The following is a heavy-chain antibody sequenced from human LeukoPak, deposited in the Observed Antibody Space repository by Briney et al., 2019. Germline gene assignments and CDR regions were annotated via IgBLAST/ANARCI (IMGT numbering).Heavy chain of an antibody. CDR2: ISWNSGTI. Sequence: GGSLRLSCAASGFTFADYPMHWVRQAPGKGLEWVAGISWNSGTIDYADSVRGRFTISRDNAKNSLYLQLNSLRAEDTALYYCAKDMGSAYSSSWDYYSGMDVWGQGPTVTVSS. CDR1: GFTFADYP. CDR3: AKDMGSAYSSSWDYYSGMDV. D-gene: IGHD6-13*01. J-gene: IGHJ6*02. V-gene: IGHV3-9*01.